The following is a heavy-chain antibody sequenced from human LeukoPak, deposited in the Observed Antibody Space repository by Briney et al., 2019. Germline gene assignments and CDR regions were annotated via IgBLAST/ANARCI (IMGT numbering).Heavy chain of an antibody. D-gene: IGHD5-18*01. CDR1: GYSISSGYY. CDR2: IYHSGST. CDR3: AREAPATAMGLVYYYMDV. Sequence: SETLSLTCAVSGYSISSGYYWGWIRQPPGKGLEWIGSIYHSGSTYYNPSLKSRVTISVDTSKNQFSLKLSSVTAADTAVYYCAREAPATAMGLVYYYMDVWGKGTTVTVSS. V-gene: IGHV4-38-2*02. J-gene: IGHJ6*03.